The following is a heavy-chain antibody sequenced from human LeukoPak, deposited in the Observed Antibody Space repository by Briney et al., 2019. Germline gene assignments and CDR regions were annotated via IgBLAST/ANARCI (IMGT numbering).Heavy chain of an antibody. V-gene: IGHV5-51*01. Sequence: KSGESLKISCKGSGYNFTNYWIGWVRQMPGKGLECMGIIYPGDSDTRYSPSFQGQVTISADKSISTAYLQWSSLKASDTAMYYCARHETGPYFDYWGQGTLVTVSS. CDR3: ARHETGPYFDY. D-gene: IGHD1-1*01. CDR1: GYNFTNYW. J-gene: IGHJ4*02. CDR2: IYPGDSDT.